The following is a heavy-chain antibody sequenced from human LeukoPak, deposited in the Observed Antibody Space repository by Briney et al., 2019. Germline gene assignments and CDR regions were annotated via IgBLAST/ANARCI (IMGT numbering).Heavy chain of an antibody. Sequence: GGSLRLSCAASGFTFSNYWMAWVRQAPGKGLEWVSDISGSGGRTNYADSVKGRFTISRDNSKNTLYLQMSSLRAEDTAVYYCAKDRFGDYYFDYWGQGTLVTVSS. CDR3: AKDRFGDYYFDY. CDR1: GFTFSNYW. V-gene: IGHV3-23*01. J-gene: IGHJ4*02. CDR2: ISGSGGRT. D-gene: IGHD3-10*01.